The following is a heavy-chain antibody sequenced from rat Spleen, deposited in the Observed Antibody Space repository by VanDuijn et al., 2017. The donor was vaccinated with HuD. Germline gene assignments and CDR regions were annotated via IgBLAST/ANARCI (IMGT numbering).Heavy chain of an antibody. J-gene: IGHJ4*01. CDR3: ARHGRGERTYYYVMDA. Sequence: EVQLVESGGGLVQPGRSLKLSCVASGFTFNNYWMTWIRQAPGKGLEWVASITNTGGSIYYPDSVRGRFTISRDNAKSTLYLQMDSLKSEDTATYYCARHGRGERTYYYVMDAWGQGASVTVSS. CDR1: GFTFNNYW. D-gene: IGHD4-3*01. V-gene: IGHV5-31*01. CDR2: ITNTGGSI.